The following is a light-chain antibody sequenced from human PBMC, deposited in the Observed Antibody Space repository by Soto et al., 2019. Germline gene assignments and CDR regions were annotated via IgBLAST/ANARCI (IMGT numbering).Light chain of an antibody. CDR2: EVS. Sequence: QSALTQPPSASGSPGQSVTISCTGTSSDDGNYNYVSWYQHHPGKAPKVIIYEVSKRPSGVPDRFSGSKSGNTASLTVSGLQADDEADYYCSSYAGRNSYVFGTGTKLTVL. CDR1: SSDDGNYNY. CDR3: SSYAGRNSYV. V-gene: IGLV2-8*01. J-gene: IGLJ1*01.